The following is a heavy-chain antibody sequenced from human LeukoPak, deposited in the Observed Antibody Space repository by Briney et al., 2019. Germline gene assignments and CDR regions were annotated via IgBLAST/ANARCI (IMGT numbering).Heavy chain of an antibody. J-gene: IGHJ3*02. CDR1: GGTFSSYA. CDR3: ARDQGIGDASDI. CDR2: INVILDTA. Sequence: SLKVSCKASGGTFSSYAISWVRQAPGQGLEWMGRINVILDTANYAQKFQGRVTIIADISTSTSYMELSSLRSEDTAVYYCARDQGIGDASDIWGQGTMVTVSS. V-gene: IGHV1-69*04.